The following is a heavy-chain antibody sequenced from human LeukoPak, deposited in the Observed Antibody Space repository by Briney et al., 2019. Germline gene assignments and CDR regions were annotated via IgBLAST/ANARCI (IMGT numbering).Heavy chain of an antibody. V-gene: IGHV3-23*01. J-gene: IGHJ5*02. D-gene: IGHD3-22*01. CDR2: ISGSGGST. CDR3: AKGRTPITMIVVAS. Sequence: PGGSLRLSCAASGITVSTNYMSWVRQAPGKGLEWVSAISGSGGSTYYADSVKGRFTISRDNSKNTLYLQMNSLRAEDTAVYYCAKGRTPITMIVVASWGQGTLVTVSS. CDR1: GITVSTNY.